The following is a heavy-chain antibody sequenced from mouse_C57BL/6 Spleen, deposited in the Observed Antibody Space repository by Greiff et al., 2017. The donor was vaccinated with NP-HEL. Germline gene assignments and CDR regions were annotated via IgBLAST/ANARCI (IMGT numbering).Heavy chain of an antibody. Sequence: VQLQQSGPGLVKPSQSLSLTCSVTGYSITSGYYWNWIRQFPGNKLEWMGYISYDGSNNYNPSLKNRISITRDTSKNQFFLKLNSVTTEDTATYYCARDTVVAGPFAYWGQGTLVTVSA. J-gene: IGHJ3*01. D-gene: IGHD1-1*01. CDR3: ARDTVVAGPFAY. CDR2: ISYDGSN. CDR1: GYSITSGYY. V-gene: IGHV3-6*01.